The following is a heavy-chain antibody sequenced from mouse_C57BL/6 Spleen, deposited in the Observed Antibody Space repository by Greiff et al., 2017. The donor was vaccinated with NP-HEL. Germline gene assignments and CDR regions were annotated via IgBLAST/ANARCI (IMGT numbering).Heavy chain of an antibody. J-gene: IGHJ2*01. CDR3: ARQAVTFFDY. Sequence: DVHLVESGGDLVKPGGSLKLSCAASGFTFSSYGMSWVRQTPDKRLEWVATISSGGSYTYYPDSVKGRFTISRDNAKNTLYLQMSSLKSEDTAMYYCARQAVTFFDYWGQGTTLTVSS. CDR1: GFTFSSYG. CDR2: ISSGGSYT. V-gene: IGHV5-6*01. D-gene: IGHD2-3*01.